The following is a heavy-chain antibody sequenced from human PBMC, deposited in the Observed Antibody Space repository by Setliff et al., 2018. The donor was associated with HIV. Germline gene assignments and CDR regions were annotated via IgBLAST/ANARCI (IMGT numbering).Heavy chain of an antibody. CDR3: ARQTATGTSATFDS. V-gene: IGHV4-59*08. Sequence: SETLSLTCIVSGGSIRSYYWSWIRQPPGKGLEWIGYIYCSGTTQCEPSLKNRCSMSIDTSKNQFSLKLSSVTAADTAVYYCARQTATGTSATFDSWGQGSLVTVSS. J-gene: IGHJ4*02. CDR1: GGSIRSYY. D-gene: IGHD2-21*02. CDR2: IYCSGTT.